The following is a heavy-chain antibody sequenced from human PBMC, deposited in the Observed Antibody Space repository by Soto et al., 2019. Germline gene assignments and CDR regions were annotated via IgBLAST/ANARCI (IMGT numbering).Heavy chain of an antibody. J-gene: IGHJ6*02. CDR3: ARGSSIAGLYYGMDV. Sequence: QVQLQESGPGLVKPSQTLSLTCTVSGGSISSGGYYWTWIRQHPGKGLEWIGYNYYSGITYYNPYLKSRVTLSLDTSKNQFSLKLSSVTAADTAVYYCARGSSIAGLYYGMDVWGQGTTVTVSS. V-gene: IGHV4-31*03. D-gene: IGHD6-6*01. CDR2: NYYSGIT. CDR1: GGSISSGGYY.